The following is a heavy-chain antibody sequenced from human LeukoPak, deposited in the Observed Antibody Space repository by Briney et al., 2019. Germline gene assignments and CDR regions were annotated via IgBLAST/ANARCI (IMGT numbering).Heavy chain of an antibody. D-gene: IGHD5/OR15-5a*01. J-gene: IGHJ3*02. Sequence: GGSLRLSCVASGFTFTSHWMTWVRQAPGKGLEWVANIREDGGEIYYLDSVKGRSTISRDNAKNSLYLQMNSLRAEDTAVYYCARGVYAFDIWGQGTMVTVSS. CDR3: ARGVYAFDI. V-gene: IGHV3-7*04. CDR2: IREDGGEI. CDR1: GFTFTSHW.